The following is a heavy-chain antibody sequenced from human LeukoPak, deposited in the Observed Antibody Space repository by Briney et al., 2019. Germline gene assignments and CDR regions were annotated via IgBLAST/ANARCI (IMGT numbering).Heavy chain of an antibody. J-gene: IGHJ3*02. CDR2: IYYSGST. CDR1: GGSISSGDYY. V-gene: IGHV4-30-4*01. CDR3: ARGTLVRGVNDAFDI. Sequence: SETLSLTCTVSGGSISSGDYYWSWIRQPPGKGLEWIGYIYYSGSTYYNPSLKSRVTISVDTSKNQFSLKLSSVTAADTAVYYCARGTLVRGVNDAFDIWGQGTMVTVSS. D-gene: IGHD3-10*01.